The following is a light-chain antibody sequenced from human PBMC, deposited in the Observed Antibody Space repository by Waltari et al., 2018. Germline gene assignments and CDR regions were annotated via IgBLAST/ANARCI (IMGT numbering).Light chain of an antibody. CDR2: GVS. V-gene: IGKV3-20*01. J-gene: IGKJ1*01. CDR3: QNYERLPAT. CDR1: QSVSRA. Sequence: EVVLTQSPGTLSLSPGERATLPCRASQSVSRALVWYQQKPGQAPRPLIYGVSNRATGIPDRFSGSGSGTDFSLTISRLEPEDFAVYYCQNYERLPATFGQGTRVEIK.